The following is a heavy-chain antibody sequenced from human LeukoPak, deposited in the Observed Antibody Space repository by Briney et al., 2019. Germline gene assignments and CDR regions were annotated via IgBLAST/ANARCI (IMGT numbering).Heavy chain of an antibody. J-gene: IGHJ5*02. D-gene: IGHD6-13*01. CDR1: GYTLTELS. CDR2: FDPEDGET. Sequence: GSVKVSCKVSGYTLTELSMHWVQQAPGKGLEWMGGFDPEDGETIYAQKFQGRVTMTEDTSTDTAYMELSSLRSEDTAVYYCATYALEQQLDNWFDPWGQGTLVTVSS. V-gene: IGHV1-24*01. CDR3: ATYALEQQLDNWFDP.